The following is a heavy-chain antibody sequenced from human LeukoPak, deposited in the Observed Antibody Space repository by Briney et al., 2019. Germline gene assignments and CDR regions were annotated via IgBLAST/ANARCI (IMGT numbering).Heavy chain of an antibody. D-gene: IGHD3-10*01. CDR1: GFTFNNYA. CDR2: ISDSGGST. CDR3: AKTYYSSGSYYHFEY. V-gene: IGHV3-23*01. Sequence: PGGSLRLSCAASGFTFNNYAMSWVRQAPGKGLEWVSTISDSGGSTYYADSVKGRFTIPRDNSKNTLYLQMISLRVEDTAVYYCAKTYYSSGSYYHFEYWGQGTLVTVSS. J-gene: IGHJ4*02.